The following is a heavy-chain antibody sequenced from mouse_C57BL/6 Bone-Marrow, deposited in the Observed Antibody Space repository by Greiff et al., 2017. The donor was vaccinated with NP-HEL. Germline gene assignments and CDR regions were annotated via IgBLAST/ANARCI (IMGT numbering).Heavy chain of an antibody. CDR2: IWSGGST. V-gene: IGHV2-2*01. J-gene: IGHJ3*01. D-gene: IGHD2-3*01. Sequence: VQLQQSGPGLVQPSQSLSITCTVSGFSLTSYGVHWVRQSPGKGLEWLGVIWSGGSTDYNAAFISRLSISKDNSKSQVFFKMNSLQADDTAIYYCARILYDGYYLFAYWGQGTLVTVSA. CDR1: GFSLTSYG. CDR3: ARILYDGYYLFAY.